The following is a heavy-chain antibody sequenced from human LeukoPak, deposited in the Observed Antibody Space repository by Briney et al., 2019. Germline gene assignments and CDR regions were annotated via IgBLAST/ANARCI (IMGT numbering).Heavy chain of an antibody. J-gene: IGHJ3*01. CDR2: INPNSGDT. CDR1: GYSFTGYF. Sequence: GASVKVSCKASGYSFTGYFIHWVRQAPGQGLELMGWINPNSGDTNYAQRFQGGVTMTRDTSISTAYLELSRLRSDDTALYYCARDPGEGGNAFDLWGQGTMLTVSS. CDR3: ARDPGEGGNAFDL. D-gene: IGHD3-16*01. V-gene: IGHV1-2*02.